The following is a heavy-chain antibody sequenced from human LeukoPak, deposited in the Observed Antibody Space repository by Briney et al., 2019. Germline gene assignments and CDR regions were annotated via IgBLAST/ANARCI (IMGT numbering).Heavy chain of an antibody. CDR1: SGSISSYY. Sequence: PSETLSLTCTVSSGSISSYYRSWIQQPPGKGLEWIGYIYYSGSSNYNPALKSRVTISVDTSKKQFSLKLSSVTAADTAVYYCARGYSSSSGRPDYWGQGTQVTVSS. D-gene: IGHD6-6*01. CDR3: ARGYSSSSGRPDY. V-gene: IGHV4-59*08. CDR2: IYYSGSS. J-gene: IGHJ4*02.